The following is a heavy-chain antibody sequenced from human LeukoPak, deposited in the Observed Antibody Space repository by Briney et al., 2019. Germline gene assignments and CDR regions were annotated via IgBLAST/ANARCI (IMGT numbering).Heavy chain of an antibody. CDR2: ISAYNGNT. D-gene: IGHD5-18*01. V-gene: IGHV1-18*01. J-gene: IGHJ6*03. CDR3: ARVPHAVDTAMVKYYYYYMDV. CDR1: GGTFSSYA. Sequence: GASVKVSCKASGGTFSSYAISWVRQAPGQGLEWMGWISAYNGNTNYAQKLQGRVTMTTDTSTSTAYMELRSLRSDDTAVYYCARVPHAVDTAMVKYYYYYMDVWGKGTTVTVSS.